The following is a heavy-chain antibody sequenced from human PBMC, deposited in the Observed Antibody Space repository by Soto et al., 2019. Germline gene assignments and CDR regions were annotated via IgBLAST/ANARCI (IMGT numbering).Heavy chain of an antibody. Sequence: EGQLVESGGGLVKPGGSLSLTCAASGFTFSSYSMNWVRQAPGKGLEWVSSISSSSAFIYYADSVKGRFTISRDNAKNSLYLQMNSLRAEDTAVYYCARDPNYYGSGSYADAFDMWGQGTMVTVSS. CDR1: GFTFSSYS. CDR3: ARDPNYYGSGSYADAFDM. CDR2: ISSSSAFI. V-gene: IGHV3-21*01. J-gene: IGHJ3*02. D-gene: IGHD3-10*01.